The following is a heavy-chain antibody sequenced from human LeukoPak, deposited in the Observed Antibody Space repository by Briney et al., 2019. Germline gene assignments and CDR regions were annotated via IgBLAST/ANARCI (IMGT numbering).Heavy chain of an antibody. V-gene: IGHV3-23*01. CDR2: ISGSGGST. Sequence: GGSLRLSCAASGFTISNYAMSWVRQAPGKGLEGVSVISGSGGSTYYAESVKGRFTISRDNSKDTLYLQMNSLRAEDTAVYYCAKDLGYGSGDFYYYGLDVWGQGTTVTVSS. J-gene: IGHJ6*02. CDR1: GFTISNYA. D-gene: IGHD3-10*01. CDR3: AKDLGYGSGDFYYYGLDV.